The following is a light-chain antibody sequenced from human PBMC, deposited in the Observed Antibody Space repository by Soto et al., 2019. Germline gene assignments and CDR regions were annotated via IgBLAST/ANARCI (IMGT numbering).Light chain of an antibody. CDR2: DAS. CDR3: QQRSNWPPWT. Sequence: EIVLTQSPATLSLSPGERATLSCRASQSVDNFLAWYQQKPGQAPRLLIYDASTRATDIPARFSGSGSGTDFTLTISSLEPGDFAVYFCQQRSNWPPWTFGQGTKVEI. V-gene: IGKV3-11*01. CDR1: QSVDNF. J-gene: IGKJ1*01.